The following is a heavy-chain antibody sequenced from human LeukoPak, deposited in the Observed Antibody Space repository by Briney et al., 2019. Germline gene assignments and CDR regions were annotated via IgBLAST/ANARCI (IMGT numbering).Heavy chain of an antibody. CDR2: IIPIFGTA. Sequence: SVKVSCKASGGTFSSYAISWVRQAPGQGLEWMGGIIPIFGTANYAQKFQGRVTITADESTSTAYMELSSLRSEDTAVYYCASLYYDILTGYQLHYYYGMDVWGQGTTVTVSS. CDR3: ASLYYDILTGYQLHYYYGMDV. CDR1: GGTFSSYA. V-gene: IGHV1-69*13. D-gene: IGHD3-9*01. J-gene: IGHJ6*02.